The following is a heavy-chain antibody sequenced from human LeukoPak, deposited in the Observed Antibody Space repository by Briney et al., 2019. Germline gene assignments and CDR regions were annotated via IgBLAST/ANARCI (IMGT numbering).Heavy chain of an antibody. J-gene: IGHJ6*02. V-gene: IGHV4-34*01. D-gene: IGHD6-6*01. CDR3: ARVLRVSHCYYGMDV. CDR2: INHSGST. Sequence: SETLSLTCAVYGGSFSGYYWSWIRQPPGKGLEWIGEINHSGSTNYNPSLKSRVTISVDTSKNQFSLKLSSVTAADTAVYYCARVLRVSHCYYGMDVWGQGATVTVSS. CDR1: GGSFSGYY.